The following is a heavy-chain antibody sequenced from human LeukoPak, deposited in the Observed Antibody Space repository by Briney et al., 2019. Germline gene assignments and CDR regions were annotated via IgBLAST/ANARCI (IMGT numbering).Heavy chain of an antibody. D-gene: IGHD6-19*01. V-gene: IGHV4-34*01. Sequence: SETLSLTCAVYGESFSGYYWSWIRQPPGKGLVWIGESNNSGSTNYNTSLKSRVTVSVDTSKNQFSLKLNSVTAAGAAMYYCARRPAGTIDYWGQGTLVSVSS. J-gene: IGHJ4*02. CDR1: GESFSGYY. CDR3: ARRPAGTIDY. CDR2: SNNSGST.